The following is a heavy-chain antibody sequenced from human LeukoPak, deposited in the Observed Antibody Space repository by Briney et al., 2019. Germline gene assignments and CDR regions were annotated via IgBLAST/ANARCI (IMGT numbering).Heavy chain of an antibody. V-gene: IGHV4-34*01. CDR3: ASATPANDY. D-gene: IGHD2-15*01. CDR2: INHSGST. Sequence: MTSETLSLTCAVYGGSFSGYYWSWIRQPPGKGLEWIGEINHSGSTNYNPSLKSRVTISVDTSKNQFSLKLSSVTAADTAVYYCASATPANDYWGQGTLVTVSS. CDR1: GGSFSGYY. J-gene: IGHJ4*02.